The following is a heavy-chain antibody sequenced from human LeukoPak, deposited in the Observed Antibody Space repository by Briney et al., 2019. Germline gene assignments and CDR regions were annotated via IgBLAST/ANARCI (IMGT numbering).Heavy chain of an antibody. Sequence: GASVKASCKASGYTFTGYYMHWVRQAPGQGLEWMGWINPNSGGTNYAQKFQGRVTMTRDTSISTAYMELSSLRSEDTAVYYCARDPYSAGRAFYFDYWGQGTLVTVSS. CDR3: ARDPYSAGRAFYFDY. CDR2: INPNSGGT. CDR1: GYTFTGYY. V-gene: IGHV1-2*02. J-gene: IGHJ4*02. D-gene: IGHD1-26*01.